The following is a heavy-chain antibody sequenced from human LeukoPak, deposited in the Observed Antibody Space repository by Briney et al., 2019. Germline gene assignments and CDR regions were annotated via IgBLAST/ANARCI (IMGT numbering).Heavy chain of an antibody. CDR3: ARDGYYYDSSGALNY. CDR2: IIPILGIA. D-gene: IGHD3-22*01. V-gene: IGHV1-69*04. CDR1: GGTFSSYT. Sequence: SVKVSCKASGGTFSSYTISWVRQAPGQGLEWMGRIIPILGIANYAQKFQGRVTITADKSTSTAYMELSSLRSEDTAVYYCARDGYYYDSSGALNYWGQGTLVTVSS. J-gene: IGHJ4*02.